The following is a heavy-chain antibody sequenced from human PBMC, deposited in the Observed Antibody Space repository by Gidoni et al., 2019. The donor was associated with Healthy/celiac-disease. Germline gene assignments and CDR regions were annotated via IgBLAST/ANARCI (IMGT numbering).Heavy chain of an antibody. V-gene: IGHV3-21*01. J-gene: IGHJ5*02. CDR1: GFTFSSYS. CDR2: ISSSSSYI. CDR3: ARDRLGYCSSTSCYFTGWFDP. D-gene: IGHD2-2*01. Sequence: EVQLVESGGGLVKPGGSLSLSCAASGFTFSSYSMNWVRQAPGKGLEWVSSISSSSSYIYYADSVKGRFTISRDNAKNSLYLQMNSLRAEDTAVYYCARDRLGYCSSTSCYFTGWFDPWGQGTLVTVSS.